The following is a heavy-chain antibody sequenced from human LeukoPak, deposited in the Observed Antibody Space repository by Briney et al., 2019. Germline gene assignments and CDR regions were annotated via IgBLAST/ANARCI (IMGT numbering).Heavy chain of an antibody. Sequence: GGSLRLSCAASRGFTFSSNWMYWVRQAPGKGLVWVSRVNSDGSDTAYADSVKGRFTISRDNVNNILHLQMNSLRAEDTAVYYCVRNNWNSVYYGMDVWGQGTTVAVSS. CDR3: VRNNWNSVYYGMDV. V-gene: IGHV3-74*01. J-gene: IGHJ6*02. CDR2: VNSDGSDT. CDR1: RGFTFSSNW. D-gene: IGHD1-7*01.